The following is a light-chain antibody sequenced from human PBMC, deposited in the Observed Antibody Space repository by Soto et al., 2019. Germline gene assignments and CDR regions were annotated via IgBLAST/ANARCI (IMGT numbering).Light chain of an antibody. Sequence: IVLTQSPATLSVSPGERATRSFRASQSVSRNLAWHQQRPGQAPRLLIYGASTRATGVPARFSGGASGTEFTLTITRMQSEDFAVYCCQQHTNWPLTLGAGTQLEIK. CDR2: GAS. V-gene: IGKV3D-15*01. CDR3: QQHTNWPLT. J-gene: IGKJ5*01. CDR1: QSVSRN.